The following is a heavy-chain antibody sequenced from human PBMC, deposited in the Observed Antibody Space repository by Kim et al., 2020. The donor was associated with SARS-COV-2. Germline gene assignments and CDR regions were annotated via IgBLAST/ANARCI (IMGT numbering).Heavy chain of an antibody. CDR3: ARDPLLWFGELPDYFDY. J-gene: IGHJ4*02. D-gene: IGHD3-10*01. V-gene: IGHV7-4-1*02. CDR1: GYTFTSYA. Sequence: ASVKVSCNASGYTFTSYAMNWVRQAPGQGLEWMGWINTNTGNPTYAQGFTGRFVFSLDTSVSTAYLQISSLKAEDTAVYYCARDPLLWFGELPDYFDYWGQGTLVTVSS. CDR2: INTNTGNP.